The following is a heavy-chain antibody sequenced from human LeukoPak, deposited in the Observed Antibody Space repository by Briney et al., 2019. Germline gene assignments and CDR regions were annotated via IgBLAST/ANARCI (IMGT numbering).Heavy chain of an antibody. D-gene: IGHD6-19*01. V-gene: IGHV3-7*01. CDR2: IKKDGSEK. CDR3: ARKQWLDY. J-gene: IGHJ4*02. CDR1: GFIFSGSW. Sequence: HPRGSLRLSCTASGFIFSGSWMAWIRQAPGKGLEWVAIIKKDGSEKYYVDSMKGRFTISRDNSKNTLYLQMNSLRAEDTAVYYCARKQWLDYWGQGTLVTVSS.